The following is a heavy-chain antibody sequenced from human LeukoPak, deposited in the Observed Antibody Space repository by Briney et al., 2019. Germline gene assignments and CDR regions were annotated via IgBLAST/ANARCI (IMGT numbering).Heavy chain of an antibody. Sequence: SETLSLTCTVSGDSISTYYWSWIRQPPGKGPEWIAYIHYRGSTTYNPSLRSRVTISVDTSRNQFSLKLSSVTAADTAVYYCARGIDEGYCSGGSCYVDAFDIWGQGTMVTVSS. J-gene: IGHJ3*02. D-gene: IGHD2-15*01. V-gene: IGHV4-59*08. CDR1: GDSISTYY. CDR3: ARGIDEGYCSGGSCYVDAFDI. CDR2: IHYRGST.